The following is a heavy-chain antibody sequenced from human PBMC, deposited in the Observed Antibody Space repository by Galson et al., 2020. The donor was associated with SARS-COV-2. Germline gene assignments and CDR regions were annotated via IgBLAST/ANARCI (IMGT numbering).Heavy chain of an antibody. CDR3: VIEAYYYDSSGRGPFDY. V-gene: IGHV3-9*01. J-gene: IGHJ4*02. CDR2: ISWNSGSI. D-gene: IGHD3-22*01. Sequence: SLKISCAASGFTFDDYAMHWVRQAPGKGLEWVSGISWNSGSIGYADSVKGRFTISRDNAKNSLYLQMNSLRAEDTALYYCVIEAYYYDSSGRGPFDYWGQGTLVTVSS. CDR1: GFTFDDYA.